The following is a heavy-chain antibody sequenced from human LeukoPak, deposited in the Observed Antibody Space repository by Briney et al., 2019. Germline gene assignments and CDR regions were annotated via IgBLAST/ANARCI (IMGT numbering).Heavy chain of an antibody. CDR1: GGPITNSY. D-gene: IGHD3-22*01. J-gene: IGHJ3*02. CDR2: IHATGST. Sequence: PSVTLSLTCNVSGGPITNSYWSWIRHSAGTGMEWIGRIHATGSTDYSPSLKSRVSMSIDMPTKQFSLTLSAVTAADTATYYCARILDRDIWGQGTLVTVSP. CDR3: ARILDRDI. V-gene: IGHV4-4*07.